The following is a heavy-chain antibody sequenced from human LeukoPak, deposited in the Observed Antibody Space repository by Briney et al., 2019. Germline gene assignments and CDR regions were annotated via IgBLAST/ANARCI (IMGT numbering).Heavy chain of an antibody. Sequence: KAGESLKISCKASGYSFTSYWIGWVRQMPGKGLEWMGIIYPGDSDTRYSPSFQGQVTISADKSISTAYLQWSSLKASDTAMYYCARQVEVRGVIITIDYWGQGTLVTVSS. CDR2: IYPGDSDT. CDR1: GYSFTSYW. J-gene: IGHJ4*02. CDR3: ARQVEVRGVIITIDY. D-gene: IGHD3-10*01. V-gene: IGHV5-51*01.